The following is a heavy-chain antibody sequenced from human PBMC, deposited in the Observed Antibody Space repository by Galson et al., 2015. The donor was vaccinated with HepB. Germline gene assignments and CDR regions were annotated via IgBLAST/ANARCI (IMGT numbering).Heavy chain of an antibody. CDR1: GFTFSHYG. CDR2: INSRSTTM. CDR3: ARGLGDAFDI. D-gene: IGHD5-12*01. J-gene: IGHJ3*02. Sequence: SLRLSCAASGFTFSHYGMNWVRQAPGKGLEWVSYINSRSTTMYYADSVKGRFTISRDDAKNSLYLQMNSLRDDDTAVYYCARGLGDAFDIWGQGTMVPVSS. V-gene: IGHV3-48*02.